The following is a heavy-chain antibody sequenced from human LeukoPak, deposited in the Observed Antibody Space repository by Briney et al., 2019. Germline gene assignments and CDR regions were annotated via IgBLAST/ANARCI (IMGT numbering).Heavy chain of an antibody. CDR3: ARAAGGHCSSTSCPTPPDY. D-gene: IGHD2-2*01. J-gene: IGHJ4*02. Sequence: SETLSLTCTVSGGSISSYYWSWIRQPPGKGLEWIGYIYYSGSTNYNPSLKSRVTISVDTSKNQFSLKLSSVTAADTAVYYCARAAGGHCSSTSCPTPPDYWGQGTLVTVSS. CDR1: GGSISSYY. V-gene: IGHV4-59*01. CDR2: IYYSGST.